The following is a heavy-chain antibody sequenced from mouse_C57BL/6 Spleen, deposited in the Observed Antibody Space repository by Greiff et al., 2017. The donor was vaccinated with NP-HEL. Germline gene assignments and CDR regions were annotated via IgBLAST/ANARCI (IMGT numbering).Heavy chain of an antibody. CDR3: ARVPLTGTHFDY. J-gene: IGHJ2*01. V-gene: IGHV1-54*01. D-gene: IGHD4-1*01. Sequence: VQLQQSGAELVRPGTSVKVSCKASGYAFTNYLIEWVKQRPGQGLEWIGVINPGSGGTNYNEKFKGKATLTADKSSSTAYMQLSSLTSEDSAVYFCARVPLTGTHFDYWGQGTTLTVSS. CDR1: GYAFTNYL. CDR2: INPGSGGT.